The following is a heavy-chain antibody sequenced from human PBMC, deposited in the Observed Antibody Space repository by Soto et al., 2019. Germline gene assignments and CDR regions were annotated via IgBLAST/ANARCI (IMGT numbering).Heavy chain of an antibody. CDR3: AGYNWNYYFDP. Sequence: GGSLRLSCAASGFTLSNYAMSWVRQAPGKGLEWVSTFSGTGGYTYYTDSVKGRFTISRDESKNTLFLHMNSLRAADTAVYYCAGYNWNYYFDPWGQGTLVTVSS. J-gene: IGHJ5*02. D-gene: IGHD1-7*01. CDR2: FSGTGGYT. V-gene: IGHV3-23*01. CDR1: GFTLSNYA.